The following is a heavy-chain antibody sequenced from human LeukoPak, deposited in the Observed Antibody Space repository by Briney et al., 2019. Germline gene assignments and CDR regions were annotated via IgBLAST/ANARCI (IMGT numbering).Heavy chain of an antibody. J-gene: IGHJ3*02. V-gene: IGHV1-18*01. D-gene: IGHD3-3*01. Sequence: ASVKVSCKASGYTFISYGISWVRQAPGQGLEWMGWISAYHGNTNYAQKLQGRVTMTTDTSMSTAYMELRSLRSDDTAVYYCARDRSEWSLRSDAFDIWGQGTMVTVSS. CDR3: ARDRSEWSLRSDAFDI. CDR2: ISAYHGNT. CDR1: GYTFISYG.